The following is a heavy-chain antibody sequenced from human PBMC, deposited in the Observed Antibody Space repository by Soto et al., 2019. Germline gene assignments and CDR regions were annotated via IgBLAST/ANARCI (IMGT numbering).Heavy chain of an antibody. J-gene: IGHJ6*01. CDR3: ARERITGTTYYYYGMDV. D-gene: IGHD1-7*01. CDR2: ISYDGSNK. CDR1: GFTFSSYA. Sequence: QVQLVESGGGVVQPGRSLRLSCAASGFTFSSYAMHWVRQAPGKGLEWVAVISYDGSNKYYADSVKGRFTISRDNSKNTLYLQMNSLRAEDTAVYYCARERITGTTYYYYGMDVW. V-gene: IGHV3-30-3*01.